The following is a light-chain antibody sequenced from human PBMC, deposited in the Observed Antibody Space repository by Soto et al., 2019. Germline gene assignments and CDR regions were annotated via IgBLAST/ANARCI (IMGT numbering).Light chain of an antibody. CDR1: QSLIYSNGNTY. V-gene: IGKV2-30*01. J-gene: IGKJ1*01. Sequence: VLTQSTLSLSVTLGQPASISCRSRQSLIYSNGNTYLNWYQQRPGQSPRRLIYQVSIRDSGVPDRFSGSGSGSGTDFTLKISRVEAEDVGVYYCMEGTPSFGPGTKVDIK. CDR3: MEGTPS. CDR2: QVS.